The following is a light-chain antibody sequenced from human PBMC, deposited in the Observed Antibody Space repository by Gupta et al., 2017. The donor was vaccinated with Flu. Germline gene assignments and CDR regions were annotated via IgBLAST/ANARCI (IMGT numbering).Light chain of an antibody. CDR3: QSADSSETYVV. V-gene: IGLV3-25*03. J-gene: IGLJ2*01. CDR2: KDN. Sequence: SYEVTQPPSVSVSPGQTARITCSGDALPKQFTYWYQQKAGQAPVLVIRKDNERPSGIPERFSGSSSGTTATLTISGVQAEDEADYYCQSADSSETYVVFGGGTKRTVL. CDR1: ALPKQF.